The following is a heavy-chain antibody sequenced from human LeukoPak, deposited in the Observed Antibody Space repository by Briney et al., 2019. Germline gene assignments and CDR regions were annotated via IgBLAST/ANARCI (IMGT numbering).Heavy chain of an antibody. CDR3: ARDSWGDYGDSLPQYLDY. J-gene: IGHJ4*02. V-gene: IGHV3-33*01. Sequence: GGSLRLSCAASGFTFSSYGMHWVRQAPGKGLEWVAVIWYDGSNKYYADSVKGRFTISRDNSKNTLYLQMNSLRAEDTAVYYCARDSWGDYGDSLPQYLDYWGQGTLVTVSS. D-gene: IGHD4-17*01. CDR2: IWYDGSNK. CDR1: GFTFSSYG.